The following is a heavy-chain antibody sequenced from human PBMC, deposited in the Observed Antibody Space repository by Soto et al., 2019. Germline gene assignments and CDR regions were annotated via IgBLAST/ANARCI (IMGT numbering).Heavy chain of an antibody. CDR3: ARGGGVVMGRYYGRDV. D-gene: IGHD3-22*01. V-gene: IGHV4-34*01. Sequence: SETLSLTCAVYGGSFSGYYWSWIRQPPGKGLEWIGEINHSGSTNYNPSLKSRVTISVDTSKNQFSLKLSSVTAADTAVYYCARGGGVVMGRYYGRDVWGQGTTVPVSS. CDR2: INHSGST. CDR1: GGSFSGYY. J-gene: IGHJ6*02.